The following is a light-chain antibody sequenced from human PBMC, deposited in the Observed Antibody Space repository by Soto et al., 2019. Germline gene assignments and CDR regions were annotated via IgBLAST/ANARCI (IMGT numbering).Light chain of an antibody. V-gene: IGLV1-44*01. CDR1: RSNIGSNN. Sequence: QSVLTQPPSASGTPGQRVTSSCSGSRSNIGSNNVNWYQQLPGTAPKLLIYSSNQRPSGVPDRFSGSKSGTSASLAISGLQSEDEADYYCAAWDDSLNGFGVFGGGTRLTVL. J-gene: IGLJ3*02. CDR3: AAWDDSLNGFGV. CDR2: SSN.